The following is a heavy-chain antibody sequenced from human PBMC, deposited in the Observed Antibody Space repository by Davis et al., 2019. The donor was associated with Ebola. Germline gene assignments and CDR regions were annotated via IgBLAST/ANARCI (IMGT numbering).Heavy chain of an antibody. CDR2: INPNSGGT. CDR1: GYTFTGYY. J-gene: IGHJ6*02. D-gene: IGHD2-2*01. CDR3: PRESRSEIVVVTAASIYGMDV. Sequence: ASVKVSCKASGYTFTGYYMHWVRQAPGQGLEWMGWINPNSGGTNYAQKFQGRVTMTRDTSISTAYMQLCRLRSEDTAVYYCPRESRSEIVVVTAASIYGMDVWGQGTTVTVSS. V-gene: IGHV1-2*02.